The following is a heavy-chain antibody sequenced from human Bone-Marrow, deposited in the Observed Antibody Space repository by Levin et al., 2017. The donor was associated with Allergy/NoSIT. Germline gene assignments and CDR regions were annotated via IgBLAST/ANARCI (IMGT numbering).Heavy chain of an antibody. J-gene: IGHJ4*02. CDR3: TRDDDYSSAY. Sequence: SGGSLRLSCVASGFTLRRYWMHWVRQAPGKGLVWVSRINSDGSSANYADSVKGRFTISRDNAKNTLYLQMNSLRAEDTAVYYCTRDDDYSSAYWGQGTLVTVSS. CDR1: GFTLRRYW. CDR2: INSDGSSA. D-gene: IGHD6-25*01. V-gene: IGHV3-74*01.